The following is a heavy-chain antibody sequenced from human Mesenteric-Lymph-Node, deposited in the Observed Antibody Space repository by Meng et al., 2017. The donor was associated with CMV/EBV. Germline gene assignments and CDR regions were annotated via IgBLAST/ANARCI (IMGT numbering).Heavy chain of an antibody. CDR2: INAGNTV. CDR1: GFTFINYE. Sequence: GGSLRLSCAASGFTFINYEMNWVRQAPGKGLEWLAYINAGNTVYYADSVKGRFTISRDDAYNSLFLQMNSLRAEDTAVYYCARDHRGGDPYYYGMDVWGQGTTVTVSS. CDR3: ARDHRGGDPYYYGMDV. J-gene: IGHJ6*02. V-gene: IGHV3-48*03. D-gene: IGHD2-21*01.